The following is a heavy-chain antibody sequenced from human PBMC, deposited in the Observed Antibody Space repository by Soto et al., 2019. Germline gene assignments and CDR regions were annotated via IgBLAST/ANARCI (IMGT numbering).Heavy chain of an antibody. V-gene: IGHV4-59*08. CDR3: ARHYGDGYDYVDY. CDR1: GWSINTYY. D-gene: IGHD5-12*01. CDR2: IYYRANP. Sequence: PSETLSLTCTVSGWSINTYYWSWIRQPPGKGLEWIGYIYYRANPNYNPSLKSRVTISQDTSKNQFSLKLSSVTAADTAAYYCARHYGDGYDYVDYWGQGTLVTVS. J-gene: IGHJ4*02.